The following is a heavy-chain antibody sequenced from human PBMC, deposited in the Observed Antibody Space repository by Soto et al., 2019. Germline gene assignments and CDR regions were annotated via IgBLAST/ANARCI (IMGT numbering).Heavy chain of an antibody. Sequence: ASVKVCCKASGDTFTSYAMHWVRQAPGQRLEWMGWINAGNGNTKYSQKFQGRVTITRDTSASTAYMELSSLRSEDTAVYYCARGHDFWSGLYYMDVWGKGTTVTVSS. CDR1: GDTFTSYA. V-gene: IGHV1-3*01. CDR2: INAGNGNT. D-gene: IGHD3-3*01. CDR3: ARGHDFWSGLYYMDV. J-gene: IGHJ6*03.